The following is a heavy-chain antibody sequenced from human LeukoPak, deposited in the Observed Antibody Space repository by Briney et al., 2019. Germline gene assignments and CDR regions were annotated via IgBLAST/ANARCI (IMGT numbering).Heavy chain of an antibody. D-gene: IGHD3-10*01. CDR3: AKSVLLWFGELPPLDY. CDR2: ISGSGGST. CDR1: GFTFSNYA. J-gene: IGHJ4*02. V-gene: IGHV3-23*01. Sequence: GGSLRLSCAASGFTFSNYAMSWVRQAPGKGLEWVSAISGSGGSTYYADSVEGRFTISRDNSKNTLYLQMNSLRAEDTAVYYCAKSVLLWFGELPPLDYWGQGTLVTVSS.